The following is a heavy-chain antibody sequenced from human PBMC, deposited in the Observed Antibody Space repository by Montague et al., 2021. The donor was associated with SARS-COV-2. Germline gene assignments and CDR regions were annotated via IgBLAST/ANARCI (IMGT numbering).Heavy chain of an antibody. D-gene: IGHD6-6*01. CDR2: IYYGGTT. Sequence: SETLPLTCTVSGGSMMSPSFHWDWIRQAPGKGLEWIGSIYYGGTTYFNPSLRSRVTLSVDTPRSQFSLKLSSVTAADTAVYYCSRVKSISSWVRQPAPVWGKGTTVTVSS. CDR3: SRVKSISSWVRQPAPV. V-gene: IGHV4-39*01. CDR1: GGSMMSPSFH. J-gene: IGHJ6*04.